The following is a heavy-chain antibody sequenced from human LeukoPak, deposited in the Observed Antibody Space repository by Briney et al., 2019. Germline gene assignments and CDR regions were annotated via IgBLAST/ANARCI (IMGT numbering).Heavy chain of an antibody. V-gene: IGHV4-59*08. J-gene: IGHJ4*02. CDR3: ARHRTMILDY. CDR1: GDSISSYY. CDR2: IYYSGST. D-gene: IGHD3-22*01. Sequence: SETLSLTCTVSGDSISSYYWSWIRQPPGKGLEWIGYIYYSGSTSYNPSLKSRVTISVDTSKNQFSLKLSSVTAADTAVHYCARHRTMILDYWGQETLVTVSS.